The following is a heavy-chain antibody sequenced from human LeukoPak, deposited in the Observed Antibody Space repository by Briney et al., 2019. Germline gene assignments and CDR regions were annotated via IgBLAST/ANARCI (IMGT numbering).Heavy chain of an antibody. Sequence: SGTLSLTCAVSGGSISSSNWWSWVRQPPGKGLEWIGEIYHSGSTNYNPSLKSRVTISVDTSKNQFSLKLSSVTAADTAVYYCARVAGSGSYYNYYYYMDVWGKGTTVTVSS. J-gene: IGHJ6*03. CDR1: GGSISSSNW. CDR3: ARVAGSGSYYNYYYYMDV. V-gene: IGHV4-4*02. D-gene: IGHD3-10*01. CDR2: IYHSGST.